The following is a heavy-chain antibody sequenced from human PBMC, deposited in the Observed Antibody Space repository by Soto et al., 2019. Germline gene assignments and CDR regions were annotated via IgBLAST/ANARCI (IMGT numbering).Heavy chain of an antibody. Sequence: EVQLVESGGGLVQPGGSLRLSCAASGFTFSSYEMNWVRQAPGKGLEWVSYISSSGSTIYYADSVKGRFTISRDNAKNSLYLQMNSLRAEDTAVYYCARELRGSYMTRWFDPWGQGTLVTVSS. J-gene: IGHJ5*02. CDR1: GFTFSSYE. V-gene: IGHV3-48*03. CDR3: ARELRGSYMTRWFDP. D-gene: IGHD3-10*01. CDR2: ISSSGSTI.